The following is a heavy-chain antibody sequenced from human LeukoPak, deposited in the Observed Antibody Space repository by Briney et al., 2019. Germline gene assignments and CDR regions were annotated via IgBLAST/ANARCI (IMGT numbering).Heavy chain of an antibody. CDR3: ARVDRKAVGH. V-gene: IGHV4-34*01. Sequence: SETLSLTCAVYGGSFSGYYWSWIRQPPGKGLEWIGEINHSGSTNYNPSLKSRVPISVDTSKNQFSLKLSSVTAADTAVYYCARVDRKAVGHWGQGTLVTVSS. D-gene: IGHD2-15*01. J-gene: IGHJ5*02. CDR2: INHSGST. CDR1: GGSFSGYY.